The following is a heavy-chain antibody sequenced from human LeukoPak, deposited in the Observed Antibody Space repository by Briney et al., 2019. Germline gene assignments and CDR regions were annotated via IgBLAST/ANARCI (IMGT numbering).Heavy chain of an antibody. V-gene: IGHV1-8*01. Sequence: ASVKVSCNASGHTFTSYDTNWVRQATGQGVKWMGWNNLKSGNRGYAQKLQGRVTMSRISSISTAYLKLRSLISEDTGVYGCAKVVNSYMDVWGKGTTVTVSS. J-gene: IGHJ6*03. CDR2: NNLKSGNR. CDR3: AKVVNSYMDV. D-gene: IGHD2/OR15-2a*01. CDR1: GHTFTSYD.